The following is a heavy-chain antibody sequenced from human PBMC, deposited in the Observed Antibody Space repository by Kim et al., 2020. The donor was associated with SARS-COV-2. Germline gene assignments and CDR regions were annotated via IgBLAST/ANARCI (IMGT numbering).Heavy chain of an antibody. Sequence: GGSLRLSCAASGFTFSSYGMHWVRQAPGKGLEWVAVIWYDGSNKYYADSVKGRFTISRDNSKNTLYLRMNSLRAEDTAVYYCAREAPTMIRGLYYYMDVWGKGTTVTVSS. CDR2: IWYDGSNK. J-gene: IGHJ6*03. CDR1: GFTFSSYG. CDR3: AREAPTMIRGLYYYMDV. V-gene: IGHV3-33*01. D-gene: IGHD3-10*01.